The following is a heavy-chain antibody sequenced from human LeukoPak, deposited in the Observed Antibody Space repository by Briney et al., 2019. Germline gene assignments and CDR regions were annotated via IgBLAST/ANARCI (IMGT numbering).Heavy chain of an antibody. CDR3: ARDPPAAGTGGYFDY. CDR1: GFTFSSYA. V-gene: IGHV3-30-3*01. CDR2: ISYDGSNK. J-gene: IGHJ4*02. Sequence: GRSLRLSCAASGFTFSSYAMHWVRQAPGKGLEWVAVISYDGSNKYYADSVKGRFTISRDNSKNTLYLQMNSLRAEDTAVYYCARDPPAAGTGGYFDYWGQGTLVTVSS. D-gene: IGHD6-13*01.